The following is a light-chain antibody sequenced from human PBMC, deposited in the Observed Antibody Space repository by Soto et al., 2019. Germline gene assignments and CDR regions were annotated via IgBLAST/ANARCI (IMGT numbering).Light chain of an antibody. CDR3: SSYTTSNTRQIV. CDR1: SSDVGGYNY. Sequence: QSVLTQPASVSGSPGQSITISCTGTSSDVGGYNYVSWYQHHPGKAPKLLIYDVSNRPSGISNRFSGSKSDNTASLTISGLQPEDEADSYCSSYTTSNTRQIVFGTGTKLTVL. J-gene: IGLJ1*01. V-gene: IGLV2-14*03. CDR2: DVS.